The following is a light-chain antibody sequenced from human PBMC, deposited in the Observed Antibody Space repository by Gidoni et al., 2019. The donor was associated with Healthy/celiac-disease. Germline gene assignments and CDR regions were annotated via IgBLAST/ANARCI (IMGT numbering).Light chain of an antibody. CDR1: QGISSY. Sequence: IQLTQSPSSLSASVGDRVTITCRASQGISSYLAWYQKKPGKAPKLLIYAASTLQSGVPSRFSGSGSGTDFTLTISSLQPEDFATYYCQQLNSYPFTFGGGTKVEIK. CDR3: QQLNSYPFT. CDR2: AAS. J-gene: IGKJ4*01. V-gene: IGKV1-9*01.